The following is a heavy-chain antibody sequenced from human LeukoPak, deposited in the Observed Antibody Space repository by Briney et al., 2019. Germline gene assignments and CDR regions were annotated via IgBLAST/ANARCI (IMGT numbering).Heavy chain of an antibody. CDR3: TRGTSEDFWSGPDAFDI. Sequence: ASAKVSCKASGYTFTSYGISWVRQAPGQGLEWMGWISAYNGNTNYAQKLQGRVTMTTDTSTSTAYMERRSLRSDYTAVYYWTRGTSEDFWSGPDAFDIWGQGTMVTVSS. V-gene: IGHV1-18*01. J-gene: IGHJ3*02. CDR1: GYTFTSYG. CDR2: ISAYNGNT. D-gene: IGHD3-3*01.